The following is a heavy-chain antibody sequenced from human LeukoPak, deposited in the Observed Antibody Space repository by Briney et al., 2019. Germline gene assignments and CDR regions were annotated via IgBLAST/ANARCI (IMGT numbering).Heavy chain of an antibody. V-gene: IGHV4-39*01. Sequence: SETLSLTCTVSGGSISSSSYYWGWVRQPPGKGLEWIGSIYYSGSTYYNPSLKSRVTISVDTSKNQFSLKLSSVTAADTAVYYCARRNYYDSSILWGQGTLVTVSS. CDR1: GGSISSSSYY. D-gene: IGHD3-22*01. CDR2: IYYSGST. J-gene: IGHJ4*02. CDR3: ARRNYYDSSIL.